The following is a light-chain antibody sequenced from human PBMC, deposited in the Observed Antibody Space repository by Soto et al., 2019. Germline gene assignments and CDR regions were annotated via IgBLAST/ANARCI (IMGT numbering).Light chain of an antibody. CDR3: AAWDDSLKWVL. Sequence: QSVLTQPPSASGTPGQRVTISCSGSSSNIGTNTVTWYQQLSGTAPKLLIYSNNERPSGVPDRFSGSKSGTSASLAISGLQSEDEADYYCAAWDDSLKWVLFGGGTQLTVL. CDR1: SSNIGTNT. J-gene: IGLJ2*01. V-gene: IGLV1-44*01. CDR2: SNN.